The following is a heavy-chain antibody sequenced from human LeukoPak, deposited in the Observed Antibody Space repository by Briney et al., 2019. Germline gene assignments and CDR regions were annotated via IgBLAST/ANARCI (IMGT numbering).Heavy chain of an antibody. V-gene: IGHV1-69*05. Sequence: GASVKVSCKASGGTFSSYAISWVRQAPGQGLEWMGGIIPIFGTANYAQKFQGRVTITTDESTSTAYMELSSLRSEDTAVYYCARATLVGTFDYIDYWGQGTLVTVSS. CDR1: GGTFSSYA. D-gene: IGHD1-26*01. CDR2: IIPIFGTA. CDR3: ARATLVGTFDYIDY. J-gene: IGHJ4*02.